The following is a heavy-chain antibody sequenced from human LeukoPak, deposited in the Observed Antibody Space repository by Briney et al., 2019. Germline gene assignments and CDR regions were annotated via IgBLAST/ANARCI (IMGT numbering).Heavy chain of an antibody. D-gene: IGHD5-18*01. V-gene: IGHV1-69*04. CDR2: IIPVLNIT. CDR3: ARDQGLTAPPPYGLDV. J-gene: IGHJ6*02. CDR1: GGTFSSSA. Sequence: SVKVSCKASGGTFSSSAITWVRQAPGEGLEWMGRIIPVLNITSYAQKFQGSVTITADTSTSTVYMELSSLRSEETAVYYCARDQGLTAPPPYGLDVWGQATTVIVSS.